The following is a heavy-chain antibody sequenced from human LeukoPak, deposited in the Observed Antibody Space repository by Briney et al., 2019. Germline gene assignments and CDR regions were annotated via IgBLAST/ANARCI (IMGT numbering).Heavy chain of an antibody. CDR1: GYTFTGYY. Sequence: ASVKVSCKASGYTFTGYYMHWVRQAPGQGLEWMGWTNPNSGGTNYAQKFQGRVTMTRDTSISTAYMELSRLRSDDTAVYYCARGDSLIQRWLQFYYFDYWGQGTLVTVSS. D-gene: IGHD5-24*01. V-gene: IGHV1-2*02. CDR2: TNPNSGGT. CDR3: ARGDSLIQRWLQFYYFDY. J-gene: IGHJ4*02.